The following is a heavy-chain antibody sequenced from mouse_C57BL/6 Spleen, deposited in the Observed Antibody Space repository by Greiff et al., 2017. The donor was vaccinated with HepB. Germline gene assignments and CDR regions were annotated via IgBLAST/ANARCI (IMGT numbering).Heavy chain of an antibody. CDR1: GYTFTSYW. J-gene: IGHJ4*01. D-gene: IGHD2-5*01. CDR2: IDPSDSYT. Sequence: VKLQQPGAELVMPGASVKLSCKASGYTFTSYWMHWVKQRPGQGLEWIGEIDPSDSYTNYNQKFKGKSTLTVDKSSSTAYMQLSSLTSEDSAVYYCARKGYSNLYAMDYWGQGTSVTVSS. CDR3: ARKGYSNLYAMDY. V-gene: IGHV1-69*01.